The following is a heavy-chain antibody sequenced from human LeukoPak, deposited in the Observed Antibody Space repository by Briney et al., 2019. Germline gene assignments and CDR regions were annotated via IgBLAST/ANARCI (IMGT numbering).Heavy chain of an antibody. Sequence: GGSLRLSCAASGFTFSSYAMSWVRQAPGKGLEWVSAISGSGGSTYYADSVRGRFTISRDNPKNTLYLQMNSLRAEDTAVYYCAKGYCSSTSWYVFDYWGQGTLVTVSS. CDR1: GFTFSSYA. CDR3: AKGYCSSTSWYVFDY. CDR2: ISGSGGST. D-gene: IGHD2-2*01. J-gene: IGHJ4*02. V-gene: IGHV3-23*01.